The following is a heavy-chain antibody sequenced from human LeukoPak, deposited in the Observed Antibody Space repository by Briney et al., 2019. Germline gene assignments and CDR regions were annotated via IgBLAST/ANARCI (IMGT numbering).Heavy chain of an antibody. J-gene: IGHJ6*04. CDR3: ARTDYGSGNGMDV. Sequence: GSSVKVSCKASGGTFSSYAISWVRQAPGQGLEWMGGIIPIFGTANYARKFQGRVTITAGKSTSTAYMELSSLRSEDTAVYYCARTDYGSGNGMDVWGKGTTVTVSS. D-gene: IGHD3-10*01. CDR2: IIPIFGTA. V-gene: IGHV1-69*06. CDR1: GGTFSSYA.